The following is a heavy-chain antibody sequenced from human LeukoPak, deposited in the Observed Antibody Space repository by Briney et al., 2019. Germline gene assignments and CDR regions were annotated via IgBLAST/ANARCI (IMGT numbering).Heavy chain of an antibody. CDR3: AKLLSGDFYYDSSGSHYFDY. D-gene: IGHD3-22*01. CDR2: ISNRGGLT. J-gene: IGHJ4*02. Sequence: PGGSLRLSCAASGFTFSSYAMAWVRQARGKGLEWVSGISNRGGLTYYAESVKGRFDISRDNDKNTLHLQMNSLRAEDTALYYCAKLLSGDFYYDSSGSHYFDYWGQGTLVIVSS. CDR1: GFTFSSYA. V-gene: IGHV3-23*01.